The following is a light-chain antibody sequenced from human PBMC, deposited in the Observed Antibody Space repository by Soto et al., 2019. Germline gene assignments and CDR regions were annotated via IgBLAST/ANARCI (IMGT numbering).Light chain of an antibody. CDR1: ESITGW. Sequence: DTQMTQSPSSVSASVGDRVTITWRASESITGWLAWYQQKPGKAPKLLIYATASLQSGVPSRFSGSGSGTDFTLTISSLQPEDFATYYCQQAMSFPLTFGGGTRVEIK. J-gene: IGKJ4*01. V-gene: IGKV1-12*01. CDR2: ATA. CDR3: QQAMSFPLT.